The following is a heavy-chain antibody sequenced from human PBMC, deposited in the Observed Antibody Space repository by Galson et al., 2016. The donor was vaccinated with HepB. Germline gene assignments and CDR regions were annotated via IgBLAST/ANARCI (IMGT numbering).Heavy chain of an antibody. CDR1: GFTFSAYA. CDR2: ISNSPKTQ. CDR3: ARDPGGKFGDGSIDY. V-gene: IGHV3-48*02. Sequence: SLRLSCAASGFTFSAYAMHWVRQAPGKGLEWVSHISNSPKTQHYIDSVKGRFTISRDNAKNSLFLQMNSLRDDDTAVYYCARDPGGKFGDGSIDYWGQGTLVTVSS. D-gene: IGHD5-24*01. J-gene: IGHJ4*02.